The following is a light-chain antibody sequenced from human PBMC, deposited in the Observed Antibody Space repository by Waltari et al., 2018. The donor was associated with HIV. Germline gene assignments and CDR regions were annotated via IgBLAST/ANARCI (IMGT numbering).Light chain of an antibody. CDR2: KDS. CDR3: QSIDSSGIYVI. Sequence: SYELTQPPSVSVSPGQTAGITCPGAAFPKTYGCWYQQKPGQAPALVIYKDSERPSGIPERFSGSSSGTTVTLTISGVQAEDEADYYCQSIDSSGIYVIFGGGTKLTVL. J-gene: IGLJ2*01. CDR1: AFPKTY. V-gene: IGLV3-25*03.